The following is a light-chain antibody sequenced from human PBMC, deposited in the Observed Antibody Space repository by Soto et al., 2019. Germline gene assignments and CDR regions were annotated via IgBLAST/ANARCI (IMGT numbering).Light chain of an antibody. CDR1: QTISSW. CDR3: QQYHTSSIT. V-gene: IGKV1-5*01. CDR2: DAS. J-gene: IGKJ5*01. Sequence: GDSVIITCRASQTISSWLAWYQQKPGKAPTLLIYDASTLERGVPSRFSGTGSGTEFTLSIDSLQPDDFATYYCQQYHTSSITFGQGTRLEIK.